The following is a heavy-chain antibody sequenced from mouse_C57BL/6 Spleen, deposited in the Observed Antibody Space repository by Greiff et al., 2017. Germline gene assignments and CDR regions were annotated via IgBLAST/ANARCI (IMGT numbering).Heavy chain of an antibody. CDR3: AREGDGNFPWFAY. D-gene: IGHD2-1*01. V-gene: IGHV1-80*01. CDR2: IYPGDGDT. J-gene: IGHJ3*01. CDR1: GYAFSSYW. Sequence: VKLQESGAELVKPGASVKISCKASGYAFSSYWMNWVKQRPGKGLEWIGQIYPGDGDTNYNGKFKGKATLTADKSSSTAYMQLSSLTSEDSAVYFCAREGDGNFPWFAYWGQGTLVTVSA.